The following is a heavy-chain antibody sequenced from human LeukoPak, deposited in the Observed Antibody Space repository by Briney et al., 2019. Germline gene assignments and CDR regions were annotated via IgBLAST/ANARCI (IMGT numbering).Heavy chain of an antibody. CDR1: GFTFSSYS. CDR2: ISGSGGST. D-gene: IGHD3-9*01. V-gene: IGHV3-23*01. Sequence: GGSLRLSCVGSGFTFSSYSMSWVRQAPGKGLEWVSGISGSGGSTYYADSVKGRFTISRDNSKNTLYLQMNSLRAEDTAVYYCAKDRTIFLVPFDYWGQGTLVTVSS. CDR3: AKDRTIFLVPFDY. J-gene: IGHJ4*02.